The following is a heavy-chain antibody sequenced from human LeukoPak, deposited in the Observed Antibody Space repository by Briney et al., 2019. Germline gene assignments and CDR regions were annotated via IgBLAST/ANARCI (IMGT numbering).Heavy chain of an antibody. Sequence: SETLSLTCAVYGGSFSGYYWSWIRQPPGKGLEWIGEINHSGSTNYNPSLKRRVTISVDTSKNQFSLKLSSVTAADTAVYYCARRSPVVPAAITRRSTDDYWGQGTLVTVSS. CDR1: GGSFSGYY. CDR3: ARRSPVVPAAITRRSTDDY. CDR2: INHSGST. D-gene: IGHD2-2*02. V-gene: IGHV4-34*01. J-gene: IGHJ4*02.